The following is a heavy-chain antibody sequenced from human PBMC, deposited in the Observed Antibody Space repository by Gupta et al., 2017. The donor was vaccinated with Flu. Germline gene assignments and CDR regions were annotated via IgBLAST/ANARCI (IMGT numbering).Heavy chain of an antibody. CDR3: AKESELTVAPMYDY. J-gene: IGHJ4*02. CDR2: ISGTGSST. V-gene: IGHV3-23*01. CDR1: GFPFSSYA. D-gene: IGHD3-22*01. Sequence: EVQVLESGGGLVQPGGSLRLSCAFFGFPFSSYALIWVRQAPDNGLEWVSVISGTGSSTYYAESVKGRFTISRDNSKNTLYLHLSSLRADDTAIYYCAKESELTVAPMYDYWGQGTLVTVSS.